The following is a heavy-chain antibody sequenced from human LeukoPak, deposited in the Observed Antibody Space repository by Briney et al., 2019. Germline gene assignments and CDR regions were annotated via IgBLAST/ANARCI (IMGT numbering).Heavy chain of an antibody. CDR1: GFTFRSYA. J-gene: IGHJ4*02. CDR3: AKDPIGSAYCGGDCSTPVDY. V-gene: IGHV3-23*01. CDR2: ISGSGGST. D-gene: IGHD2-21*02. Sequence: PGGSLRLSCADSGFTFRSYAMSWVRRAPGKGLGWVSAISGSGGSTYYADSVKGLFTISRDNSKNTLYLQMNSLRAEDTAVYYCAKDPIGSAYCGGDCSTPVDYWGQGTLVTVSS.